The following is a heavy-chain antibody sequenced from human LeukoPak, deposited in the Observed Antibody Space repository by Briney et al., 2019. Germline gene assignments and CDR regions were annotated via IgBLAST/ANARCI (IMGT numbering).Heavy chain of an antibody. D-gene: IGHD4-11*01. J-gene: IGHJ5*02. CDR2: IYTSGST. V-gene: IGHV4-4*09. Sequence: SETLSLTCTVSGGSISSYYWSWIRQPPGKGLEWIGYIYTSGSTNYNPSLKSRVTISVDTSKNQFSLKLSSVTAADTAVYYCERQRSDYKRTWFDPWGQGTLVTVSS. CDR1: GGSISSYY. CDR3: ERQRSDYKRTWFDP.